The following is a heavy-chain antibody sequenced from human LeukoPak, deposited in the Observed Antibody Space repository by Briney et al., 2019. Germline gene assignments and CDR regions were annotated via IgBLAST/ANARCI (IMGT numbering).Heavy chain of an antibody. Sequence: ASVKVSCKASGYTLTSYYMHWVRQASGQGLEWMGIINPSGGSTSYAQKFQGRVTMTRDTSTSTVYMELSSLRSEDTAVYYCAREGSSGWYDWGQGTLVTVSS. J-gene: IGHJ4*02. CDR2: INPSGGST. V-gene: IGHV1-46*01. D-gene: IGHD6-19*01. CDR3: AREGSSGWYD. CDR1: GYTLTSYY.